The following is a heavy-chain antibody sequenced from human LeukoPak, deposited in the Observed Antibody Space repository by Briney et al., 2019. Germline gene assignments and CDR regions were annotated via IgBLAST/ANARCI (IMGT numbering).Heavy chain of an antibody. Sequence: GGSLRLSRAASGFTFSSYSMNWVRQAPGKGLEWVSSISSSSSYIYYADSVKGRFTISRDNAKNSLYLQMNSLRAEDTAVYYCARDDQRITIFGVVATPMDVWGKGTTVTVSS. CDR3: ARDDQRITIFGVVATPMDV. V-gene: IGHV3-21*01. CDR2: ISSSSSYI. J-gene: IGHJ6*04. CDR1: GFTFSSYS. D-gene: IGHD3-3*01.